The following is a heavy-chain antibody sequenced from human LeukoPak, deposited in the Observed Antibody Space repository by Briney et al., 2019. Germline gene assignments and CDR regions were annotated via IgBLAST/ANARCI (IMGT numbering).Heavy chain of an antibody. CDR1: GYSISSGYY. Sequence: SETLSLTCTVSGYSISSGYYWGWIRQPPGKGLEWIGEINHSGSTNYNPSLKSRVTISVDTSKNQFSLKLSSVTAADTAVYYCARATYYYDSSGYYSYYYYYYMDVWGKGTTVTVSS. J-gene: IGHJ6*03. CDR3: ARATYYYDSSGYYSYYYYYYMDV. D-gene: IGHD3-22*01. CDR2: INHSGST. V-gene: IGHV4-38-2*02.